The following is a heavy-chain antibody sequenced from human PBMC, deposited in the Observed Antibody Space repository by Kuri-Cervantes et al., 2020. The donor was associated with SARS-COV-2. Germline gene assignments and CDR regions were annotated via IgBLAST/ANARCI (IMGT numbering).Heavy chain of an antibody. J-gene: IGHJ5*02. Sequence: GSLRLSCTVSGYSISSGYYWGWIRQPPGKGLEWIGSIYHSGSTYYNPSLKGRVTISVDTSKNQSSLKLSSVTAADTAVYYCARYITMVRGVIITSSRFDPWGQGTLVTVSS. V-gene: IGHV4-38-2*02. D-gene: IGHD3-10*01. CDR3: ARYITMVRGVIITSSRFDP. CDR1: GYSISSGYY. CDR2: IYHSGST.